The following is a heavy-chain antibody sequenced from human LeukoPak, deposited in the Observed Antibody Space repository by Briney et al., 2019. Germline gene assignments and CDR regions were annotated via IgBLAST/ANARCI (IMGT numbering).Heavy chain of an antibody. CDR3: AAWNARTHSYDD. J-gene: IGHJ4*02. CDR2: INHGGST. V-gene: IGHV4-34*01. D-gene: IGHD1-1*01. Sequence: SETLSLTCAVYGESFSAFYWTWIRQPPERGLEWIGEINHGGSTNYNPSLSSRVTISVDTSEKQFSLNLTSVTAADTAVYYCAAWNARTHSYDDWGQGTLVTVPS. CDR1: GESFSAFY.